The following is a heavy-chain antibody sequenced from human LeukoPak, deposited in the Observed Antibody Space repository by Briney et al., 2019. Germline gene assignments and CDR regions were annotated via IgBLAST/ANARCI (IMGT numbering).Heavy chain of an antibody. Sequence: PSETLSLTCTVSGGSISSGSYYWGWIRQPPGKGLEWIGSIYYSGSTYYNPSLKSRVTISVDTSKNQFSLKLSSVTAADTAVYYCARLATTVRTFDYWGQGTLVTVSS. J-gene: IGHJ4*02. V-gene: IGHV4-39*01. CDR1: GGSISSGSYY. D-gene: IGHD4-17*01. CDR3: ARLATTVRTFDY. CDR2: IYYSGST.